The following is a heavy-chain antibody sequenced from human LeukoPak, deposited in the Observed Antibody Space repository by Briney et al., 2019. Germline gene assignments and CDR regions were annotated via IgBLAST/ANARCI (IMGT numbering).Heavy chain of an antibody. D-gene: IGHD6-19*01. J-gene: IGHJ5*02. V-gene: IGHV4-59*01. CDR2: IYNSGST. Sequence: SETLSLTCTVSGGSISGYYWSWIRQPPGKGLEWIGYIYNSGSTNYNPSLKSRVTISVDTSKNQFSLKLSSVTAADTAVYYCARGITVASPWGQGTLVTVSS. CDR1: GGSISGYY. CDR3: ARGITVASP.